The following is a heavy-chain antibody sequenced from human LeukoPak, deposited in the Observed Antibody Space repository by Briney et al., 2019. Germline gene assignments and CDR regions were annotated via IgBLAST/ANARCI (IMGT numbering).Heavy chain of an antibody. CDR2: ISSSSSYI. CDR1: GFTFSSYS. Sequence: PGGSLRLSCAASGFTFSSYSMNWVRQAPGKGLEWVSSISSSSSYIYYADSVKGRFTISRDNAKNSLYLQMNSLRAEDTAVYYCAGDNTVAANYNDYWGQGTLVTVSS. J-gene: IGHJ4*02. V-gene: IGHV3-21*01. D-gene: IGHD2-15*01. CDR3: AGDNTVAANYNDY.